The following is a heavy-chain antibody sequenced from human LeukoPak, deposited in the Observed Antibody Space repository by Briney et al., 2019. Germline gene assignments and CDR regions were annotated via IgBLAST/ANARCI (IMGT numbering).Heavy chain of an antibody. J-gene: IGHJ4*02. V-gene: IGHV3-33*01. CDR3: ARNGNSGYDFPTFDY. Sequence: SGRSLRLSCAASGFSFTNYGMHWVRQAPGKGLEWVALIWHDGSHKFYGDFVTGRFNISRDNSKNTLYLQMNSLRAEDTAVYYCARNGNSGYDFPTFDYWGQGALVTVSS. CDR1: GFSFTNYG. CDR2: IWHDGSHK. D-gene: IGHD5-12*01.